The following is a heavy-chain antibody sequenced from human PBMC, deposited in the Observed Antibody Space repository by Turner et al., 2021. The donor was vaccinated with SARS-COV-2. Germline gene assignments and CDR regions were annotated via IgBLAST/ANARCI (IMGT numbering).Heavy chain of an antibody. CDR3: ARDKYYGSSGYYFFRASYFDL. D-gene: IGHD3-22*01. J-gene: IGHJ2*01. CDR1: GFTFRSYE. Sequence: EVQLVESGGGLVQPGGSLRLSCAASGFTFRSYEMNWVRQAPGKGLEWVSYISSSGSTIYYADSVKGRFTISRDNAKNSLYLQMNSLRAEDTAVYYCARDKYYGSSGYYFFRASYFDLWGRGTLVTVSS. CDR2: ISSSGSTI. V-gene: IGHV3-48*03.